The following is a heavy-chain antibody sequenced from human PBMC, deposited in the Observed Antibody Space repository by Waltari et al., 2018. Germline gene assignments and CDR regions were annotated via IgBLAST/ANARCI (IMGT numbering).Heavy chain of an antibody. CDR3: ASSGWTIPFDY. Sequence: EVQLVESGGGLVQPGGSLRLSCAASGFTFSSYAMSWVRQAPGKGLEGVANIKQDGSEKYYVDSVKGRFTISRDNAKNSLYLQMNSLRAEDTAVYYCASSGWTIPFDYWGQGTLVTVSS. CDR1: GFTFSSYA. J-gene: IGHJ4*02. CDR2: IKQDGSEK. V-gene: IGHV3-7*01. D-gene: IGHD6-19*01.